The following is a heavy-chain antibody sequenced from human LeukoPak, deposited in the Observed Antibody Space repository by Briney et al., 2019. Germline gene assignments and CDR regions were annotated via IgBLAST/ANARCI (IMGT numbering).Heavy chain of an antibody. Sequence: GGSLRLSGAASGFNFNDYAMHWVRQAPGKGLEWVSVVSSNSGTIDYVDSVKGRFTISRDNAKNSLYLQMNSLRVEDTALYYCARIGHGLDVWGQGTMVTVSS. CDR3: ARIGHGLDV. CDR1: GFNFNDYA. CDR2: VSSNSGTI. V-gene: IGHV3-9*01. J-gene: IGHJ3*01. D-gene: IGHD2/OR15-2a*01.